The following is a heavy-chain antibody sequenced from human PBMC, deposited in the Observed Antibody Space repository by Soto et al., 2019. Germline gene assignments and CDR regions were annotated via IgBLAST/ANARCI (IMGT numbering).Heavy chain of an antibody. CDR3: ASMIGGPVLSFDS. V-gene: IGHV4-59*01. Sequence: QVQLQESGPGLVKPSETLSLTCTVSGGSISSYYWSWIRQPPGKGLEWIGFIFYSGSTSYNPSLRSRVTISIDTSAYQFSLKLNSVTAADTAVYYCASMIGGPVLSFDSWGQGTLVAVSS. CDR2: IFYSGST. J-gene: IGHJ5*01. D-gene: IGHD3-10*02. CDR1: GGSISSYY.